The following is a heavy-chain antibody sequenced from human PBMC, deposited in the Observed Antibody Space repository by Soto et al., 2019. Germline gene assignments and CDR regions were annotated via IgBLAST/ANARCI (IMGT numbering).Heavy chain of an antibody. D-gene: IGHD3-10*01. J-gene: IGHJ6*02. CDR1: GGSISSGGYY. Sequence: QVQLQESGPGLVKPSQTLSLNCTVSGGSISSGGYYWSWIRQHPGKGLEWIGYIYYSGSTYYNTSLKRRVTLSVDTSKNQFSLKLSSVTAADTAVYYCARAEAGDHFGELLFFPCYGMDVWGQGTTVTVSS. CDR3: ARAEAGDHFGELLFFPCYGMDV. CDR2: IYYSGST. V-gene: IGHV4-31*03.